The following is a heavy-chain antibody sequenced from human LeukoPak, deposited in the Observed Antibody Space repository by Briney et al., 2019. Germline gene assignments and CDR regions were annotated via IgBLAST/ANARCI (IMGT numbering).Heavy chain of an antibody. CDR3: ARELSDAVGGGGSCYAY. CDR1: GYTFTGYY. Sequence: ASVKVSCKASGYTFTGYYMHWVRQAPGQGLEWMGWINPNSGGTNYAQKFQGRVTMTRDRSISTAYMELSRLRSDDTAVYYCARELSDAVGGGGSCYAYWGQGTLVTVSS. CDR2: INPNSGGT. D-gene: IGHD2-15*01. V-gene: IGHV1-2*02. J-gene: IGHJ4*02.